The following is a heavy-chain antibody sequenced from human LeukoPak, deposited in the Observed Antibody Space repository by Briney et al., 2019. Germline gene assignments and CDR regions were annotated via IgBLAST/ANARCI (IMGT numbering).Heavy chain of an antibody. Sequence: GGSLRLSCAASGFTFSSYAMSRVRQAPGKGLEWVSAISGSGGSTYYADSVKGRFTISRDNSKNTLYLQMNSLRAEDTAVYYCAKDPYGSGSYFYWGQGTLVTVSS. CDR1: GFTFSSYA. CDR2: ISGSGGST. CDR3: AKDPYGSGSYFY. D-gene: IGHD3-10*01. J-gene: IGHJ4*02. V-gene: IGHV3-23*01.